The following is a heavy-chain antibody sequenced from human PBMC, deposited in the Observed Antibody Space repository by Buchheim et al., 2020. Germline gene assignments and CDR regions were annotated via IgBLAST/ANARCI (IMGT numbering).Heavy chain of an antibody. CDR1: GGSFSGYY. J-gene: IGHJ4*02. CDR2: INHSGST. D-gene: IGHD2-21*02. Sequence: QVQLQQWGAGLLKPSETLSLTCAVYGGSFSGYYWSWIRQPPGKGLEWIGEINHSGSTNYNPSLKSRVTISVDRSKNQFSLKLSSVTAADTAVYYCARVIYCGGDCYFFDYWGQGTL. CDR3: ARVIYCGGDCYFFDY. V-gene: IGHV4-34*01.